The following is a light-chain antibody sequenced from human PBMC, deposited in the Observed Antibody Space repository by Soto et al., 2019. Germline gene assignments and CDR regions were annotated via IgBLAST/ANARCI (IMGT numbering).Light chain of an antibody. CDR3: QQYGSSPQT. V-gene: IGKV3-20*01. Sequence: EILLTLSPGTLSLSPEERATLSCRASQIVSSSYLAWYQQKPGQAPRLLIYGASSRATGIPDRFSGSGSGTDFTLTISRLEPEDFAVYYCQQYGSSPQTFGQGTKVDI. CDR2: GAS. J-gene: IGKJ1*01. CDR1: QIVSSSY.